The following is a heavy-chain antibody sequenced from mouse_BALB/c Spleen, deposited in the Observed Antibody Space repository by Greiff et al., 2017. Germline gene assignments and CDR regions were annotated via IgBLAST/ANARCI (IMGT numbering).Heavy chain of an antibody. D-gene: IGHD2-14*01. CDR2: ILPGSGST. CDR1: GYTFSSYW. J-gene: IGHJ4*01. V-gene: IGHV1-9*01. Sequence: QVQLQQSGAELMKPGASVKISCKATGYTFSSYWIEWVKQRPGHGLEWIGEILPGSGSTNYNENFKGKATFTADTSSNTAYMELSSLTSEDSAVYYCATIGTDYYAMDYWGQGTSVTVSS. CDR3: ATIGTDYYAMDY.